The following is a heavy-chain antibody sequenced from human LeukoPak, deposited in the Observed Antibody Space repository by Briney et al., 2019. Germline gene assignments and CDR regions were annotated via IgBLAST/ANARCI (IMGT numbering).Heavy chain of an antibody. J-gene: IGHJ5*02. CDR3: ARGRYTATQFDP. D-gene: IGHD1-1*01. CDR2: IYYSGTT. Sequence: PSETLSLTCTVTGGSINSYYWSWLRQPPGKGLEWIGYIYYSGTTNYNPSLKSRLTISVDTSKNTFSLKLSSVTAADTAVYYCARGRYTATQFDPWGQGTLVTVSS. V-gene: IGHV4-59*01. CDR1: GGSINSYY.